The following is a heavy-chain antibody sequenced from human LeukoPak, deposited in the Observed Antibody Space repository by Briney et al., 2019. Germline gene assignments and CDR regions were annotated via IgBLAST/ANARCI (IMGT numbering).Heavy chain of an antibody. Sequence: SETLSLTCTVSGVSISSTNSYWGWIRQSPRTGLEWIGNIYSSGSTYYNPSLKSRVTISIDTSENQFSLKLTSVTAADTAVYYCARKREGATTGIDYWGQGTLVTASS. CDR2: IYSSGST. D-gene: IGHD1-26*01. J-gene: IGHJ4*02. CDR1: GVSISSTNSY. V-gene: IGHV4-39*07. CDR3: ARKREGATTGIDY.